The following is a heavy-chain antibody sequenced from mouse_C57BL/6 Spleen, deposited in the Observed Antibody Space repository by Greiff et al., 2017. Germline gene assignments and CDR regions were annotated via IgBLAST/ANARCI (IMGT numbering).Heavy chain of an antibody. J-gene: IGHJ4*01. Sequence: VQLQQPGAELVRPGSSVKLSCKASGYTFTSYWMHWVKQRPIQGLEWIGNIDPSDSETHYNQKFKDKATLTVDKSSSTAYMQLSSLTSEDSAVYYCASWDNYAMDYLGQGTSVTVSS. CDR1: GYTFTSYW. CDR3: ASWDNYAMDY. D-gene: IGHD3-3*01. V-gene: IGHV1-52*01. CDR2: IDPSDSET.